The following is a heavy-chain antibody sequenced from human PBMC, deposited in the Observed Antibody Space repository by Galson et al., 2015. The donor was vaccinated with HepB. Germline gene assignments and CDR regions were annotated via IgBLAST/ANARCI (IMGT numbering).Heavy chain of an antibody. J-gene: IGHJ4*02. CDR3: ARALTAWSYKG. CDR2: INPSGGST. CDR1: GYTFTSYY. D-gene: IGHD1-26*01. Sequence: SVKVSCKASGYTFTSYYIHWVRQAPGQGLEWMGIINPSGGSTNYAQKFQGRVTMTRDTSTSTVYMELSSLRSEDTAVYYCARALTAWSYKGWGQGTLVTVSS. V-gene: IGHV1-46*01.